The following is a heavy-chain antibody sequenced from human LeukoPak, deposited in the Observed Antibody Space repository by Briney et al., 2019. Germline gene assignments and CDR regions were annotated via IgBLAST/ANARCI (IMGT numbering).Heavy chain of an antibody. V-gene: IGHV3-21*01. Sequence: GGSLRLSCAASGFTFSTYSMNWVRQAPGKGLEWVSSISSSSSYIHYADSVKGRFTISRDNAKNSLFLQMNSLRAEDTAVYYCAGINDYGDPTGAFGIWGQGTMVTVSS. CDR3: AGINDYGDPTGAFGI. J-gene: IGHJ3*02. D-gene: IGHD4-17*01. CDR2: ISSSSSYI. CDR1: GFTFSTYS.